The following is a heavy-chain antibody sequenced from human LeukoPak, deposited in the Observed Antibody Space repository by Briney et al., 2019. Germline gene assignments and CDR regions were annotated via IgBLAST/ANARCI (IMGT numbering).Heavy chain of an antibody. CDR1: GFTFSSYS. V-gene: IGHV3-48*01. D-gene: IGHD2/OR15-2a*01. CDR2: ISSSSSTI. Sequence: GGSLRLSCAASGFTFSSYSVNWVRQAPGKGLEWVSYISSSSSTIYYADSVKGRFTISRDNAKNSLYLQMNSLRAEDTAVYYCVRDRYYAFDYWGQGTLVSVSS. J-gene: IGHJ4*02. CDR3: VRDRYYAFDY.